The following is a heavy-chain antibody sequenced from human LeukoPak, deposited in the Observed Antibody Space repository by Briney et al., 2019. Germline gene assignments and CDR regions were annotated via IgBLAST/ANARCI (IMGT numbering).Heavy chain of an antibody. D-gene: IGHD7-27*01. CDR3: VRDRNWGFDY. CDR1: GFAFNTYT. Sequence: GGSLRLSCAASGFAFNTYTMSWVRQAPGKGLGWVSFINTKSKTMYYTDSVRGRFTISRDNTKNSLYLQMNRLRAEDTALYYCVRDRNWGFDYWGQGTLVTVSS. CDR2: INTKSKTM. J-gene: IGHJ4*02. V-gene: IGHV3-48*01.